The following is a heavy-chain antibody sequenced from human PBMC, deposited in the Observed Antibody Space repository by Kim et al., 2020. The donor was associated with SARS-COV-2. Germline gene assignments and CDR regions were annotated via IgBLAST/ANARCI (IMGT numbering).Heavy chain of an antibody. D-gene: IGHD1-26*01. V-gene: IGHV3-30*01. J-gene: IGHJ6*02. CDR3: ARSSYSGSYYGYGMDV. Sequence: SVTGRLSISRDTSKNTLYLQMTSLRAADTAVYYCARSSYSGSYYGYGMDVWGQGTTVTVSS.